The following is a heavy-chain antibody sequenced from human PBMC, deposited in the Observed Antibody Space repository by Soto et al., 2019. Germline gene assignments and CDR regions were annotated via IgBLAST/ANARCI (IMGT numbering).Heavy chain of an antibody. D-gene: IGHD3-10*01. V-gene: IGHV1-18*01. J-gene: IGHJ4*02. CDR1: GYTFTSYG. CDR3: ARDPEDYYGSGSYYNGIDY. Sequence: ASVKVSCKASGYTFTSYGISWVRQAPGQGLEWMGWISAYNGNTNYAQKLQGRVTMTTDTSTSTAYMELRSLRSDDTAVYYCARDPEDYYGSGSYYNGIDYWGQGTLVTVSS. CDR2: ISAYNGNT.